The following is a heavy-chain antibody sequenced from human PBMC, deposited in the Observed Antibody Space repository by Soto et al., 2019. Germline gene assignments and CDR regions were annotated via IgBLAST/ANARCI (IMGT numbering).Heavy chain of an antibody. V-gene: IGHV3-73*02. J-gene: IGHJ2*01. Sequence: EVQLVESGGGLVQPGGSLRLSCAASGFTFSGSAMHWVRQASGRGLEWIGRIRNKVNKYATVYAASVTGRFTISRDDSKNTVYLQMNNLETGDTAVYYCTSIPNIDGGAGGRYLDIWGRGTLVTVSS. D-gene: IGHD4-17*01. CDR2: IRNKVNKYAT. CDR3: TSIPNIDGGAGGRYLDI. CDR1: GFTFSGSA.